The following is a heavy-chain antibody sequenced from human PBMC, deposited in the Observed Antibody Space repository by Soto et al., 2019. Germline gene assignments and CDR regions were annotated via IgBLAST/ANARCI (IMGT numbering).Heavy chain of an antibody. CDR3: ARLYCSSTSCYSPNWFDP. D-gene: IGHD2-2*01. CDR2: IIPILGIA. Sequence: QVQLVQSGAEVKKPGSSVKVSCKASGGTFSSYTISWVRQAPGQGLEWMGRIIPILGIANYAQKFQGRVTITADKSTSTAYMELSSLRSEDMAVYYCARLYCSSTSCYSPNWFDPWGQGTLVTVSS. V-gene: IGHV1-69*02. CDR1: GGTFSSYT. J-gene: IGHJ5*02.